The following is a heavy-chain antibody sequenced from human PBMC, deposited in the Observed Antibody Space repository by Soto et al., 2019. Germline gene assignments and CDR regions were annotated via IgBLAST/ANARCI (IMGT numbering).Heavy chain of an antibody. Sequence: PGGSLRLSCAASGFTLSSYAMSWVRQAPGKGLEWVSAISGSGGSTYYADSVKGRFTISRDNSKNTLYLQMNSLRAEDTAVYYCAKEGHCSSTSCYLSAFDIWGQGTMVTVSS. J-gene: IGHJ3*02. CDR1: GFTLSSYA. V-gene: IGHV3-23*01. D-gene: IGHD2-2*01. CDR3: AKEGHCSSTSCYLSAFDI. CDR2: ISGSGGST.